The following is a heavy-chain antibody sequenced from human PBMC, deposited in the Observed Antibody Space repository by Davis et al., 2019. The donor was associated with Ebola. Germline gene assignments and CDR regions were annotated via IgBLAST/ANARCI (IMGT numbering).Heavy chain of an antibody. CDR2: IYHSWST. CDR1: GGSISSGSHY. Sequence: MPSETLSLTCFVSGGSISSGSHYWGWLRQPPGKGLEWIGEIYHSWSTNYNPSFEGRVSISEDTSKNQFSLKVHSVTAADTAVYYCARRTRSAMSTIFHDAFDIWGQGTMVTVSS. D-gene: IGHD5-24*01. V-gene: IGHV4-39*07. CDR3: ARRTRSAMSTIFHDAFDI. J-gene: IGHJ3*02.